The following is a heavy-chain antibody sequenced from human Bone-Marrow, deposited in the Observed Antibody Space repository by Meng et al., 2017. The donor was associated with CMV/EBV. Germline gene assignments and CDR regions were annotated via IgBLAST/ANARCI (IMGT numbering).Heavy chain of an antibody. V-gene: IGHV4-39*07. CDR2: IYYSGST. D-gene: IGHD3-3*01. CDR1: GGSITSSDYY. CDR3: ARALRQYDDFWSGYYTPFDF. Sequence: ESLKISCTVSGGSITSSDYYWAWIRQAPGKGPEWIASIYYSGSTYYNPSLKSRVAISIDTSKKQFSLKVKSVTAADSAVYYCARALRQYDDFWSGYYTPFDFWGQGTLVTVSS. J-gene: IGHJ4*02.